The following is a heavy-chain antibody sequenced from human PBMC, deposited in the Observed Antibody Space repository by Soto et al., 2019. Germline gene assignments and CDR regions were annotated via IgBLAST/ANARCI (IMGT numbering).Heavy chain of an antibody. Sequence: SETLSLTCTVSGGSISSYYWSWIRQPAGKGLEWIGRIYTSGSTNYNPSLKSRVTMSVDTSKNQFSLKLSSVTAADTAVYYCARDLAAAGTADWGFNWFDPWGQGTLVTVSS. CDR3: ARDLAAAGTADWGFNWFDP. J-gene: IGHJ5*02. V-gene: IGHV4-4*07. CDR2: IYTSGST. CDR1: GGSISSYY. D-gene: IGHD6-13*01.